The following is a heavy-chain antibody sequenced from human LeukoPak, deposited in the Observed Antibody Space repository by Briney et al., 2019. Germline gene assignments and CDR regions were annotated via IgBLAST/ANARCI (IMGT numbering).Heavy chain of an antibody. CDR1: GYTFSNYW. CDR3: ARRGSLTSDAVDI. J-gene: IGHJ3*02. CDR2: IYPGDSNT. D-gene: IGHD3-9*01. Sequence: GESLKISFKASGYTFSNYWVGRVRQMPGKGLGWVGIIYPGDSNTRYSPSFEGQVLISADKSISTVYLHWGSLKASDTAMYFCARRGSLTSDAVDIWGQGTLVSV. V-gene: IGHV5-51*01.